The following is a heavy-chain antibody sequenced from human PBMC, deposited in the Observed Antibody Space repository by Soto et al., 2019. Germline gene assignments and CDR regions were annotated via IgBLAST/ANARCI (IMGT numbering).Heavy chain of an antibody. Sequence: PSETLSLTCTVSGGSISSGGYYWSWIRQHPGKGLEWIGYIYYSGSTYYNPSLKSRVTISVDTSKNQFSLKLSSVTAEDTAVYYCAKANRHCSGNNCYYFDYWGQGTLVTVSS. CDR1: GGSISSGGYY. CDR3: AKANRHCSGNNCYYFDY. D-gene: IGHD2-15*01. CDR2: IYYSGST. V-gene: IGHV4-31*03. J-gene: IGHJ4*02.